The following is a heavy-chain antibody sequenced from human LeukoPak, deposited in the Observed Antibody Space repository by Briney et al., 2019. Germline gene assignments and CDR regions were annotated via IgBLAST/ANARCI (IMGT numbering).Heavy chain of an antibody. D-gene: IGHD3-22*01. CDR2: IYHSGST. CDR1: GGSISSSNW. V-gene: IGHV4-4*02. Sequence: PSGTLSLTCAVSGGSISSSNWWSWVRQPPGKGLEWIGEIYHSGSTNYNPSLKSRVTISVDKSKNQFSLKLSSVTAADTAVYYCARIDYYDSSGYPDYWGQGTLVTVSS. J-gene: IGHJ4*02. CDR3: ARIDYYDSSGYPDY.